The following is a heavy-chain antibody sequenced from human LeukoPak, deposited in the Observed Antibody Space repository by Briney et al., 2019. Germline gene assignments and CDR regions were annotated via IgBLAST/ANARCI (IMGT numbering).Heavy chain of an antibody. J-gene: IGHJ4*02. Sequence: SATLSLTCTVSDDSISSSNYYWGWIRQPPGKGLEWIGSIYHSGSTYYNPSLKSRVTISVDTPKNQFSLKLSSVTAADTAVYYCARGAGALDYWGQGTLVTVSS. CDR2: IYHSGST. D-gene: IGHD1-26*01. CDR1: DDSISSSNYY. CDR3: ARGAGALDY. V-gene: IGHV4-39*07.